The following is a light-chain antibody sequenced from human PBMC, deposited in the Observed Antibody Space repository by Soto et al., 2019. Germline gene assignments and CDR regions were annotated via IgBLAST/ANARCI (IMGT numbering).Light chain of an antibody. CDR3: QHYANSPLT. CDR1: QSVSTNS. J-gene: IGKJ4*01. V-gene: IGKV3-20*01. CDR2: GAS. Sequence: IGFTMSLDAVSLSPGERATLSCRASQSVSTNSLAWYQQRPGQAPRPLIYGASSRATGTPDRFSGSGSGTDFTLTISRLEPEDFAVFYCQHYANSPLTFGGGSKVDI.